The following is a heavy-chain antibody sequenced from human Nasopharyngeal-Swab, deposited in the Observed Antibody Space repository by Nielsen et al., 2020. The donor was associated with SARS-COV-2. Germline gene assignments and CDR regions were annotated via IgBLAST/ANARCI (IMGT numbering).Heavy chain of an antibody. CDR3: ARGSIRGIIISDFDY. J-gene: IGHJ4*02. V-gene: IGHV3-11*05. CDR1: GFTLSDYY. CDR2: ISSSSSYT. Sequence: GESLKISCAASGFTLSDYYMSWIRQAPGKGLEWVSYISSSSSYTNYADSVKGRFTISRDNAKNSLYLQMNSLRADDTAVYYCARGSIRGIIISDFDYWGQGTLVTVSS. D-gene: IGHD3-10*01.